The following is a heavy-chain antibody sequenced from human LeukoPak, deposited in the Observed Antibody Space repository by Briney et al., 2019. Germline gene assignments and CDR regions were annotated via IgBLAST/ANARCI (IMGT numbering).Heavy chain of an antibody. J-gene: IGHJ3*02. CDR2: INHSGST. V-gene: IGHV4-34*01. CDR1: GVSFSGYY. Sequence: PSETLSLTCAVYGVSFSGYYWSWIRQPPGKGLEWIGEINHSGSTNYNPSLKSRVTISVDTSKNQFSLKLSSVTAADTAVYYCAIIYYDSSGYYPGAFDIWGQGTMVTVSS. CDR3: AIIYYDSSGYYPGAFDI. D-gene: IGHD3-22*01.